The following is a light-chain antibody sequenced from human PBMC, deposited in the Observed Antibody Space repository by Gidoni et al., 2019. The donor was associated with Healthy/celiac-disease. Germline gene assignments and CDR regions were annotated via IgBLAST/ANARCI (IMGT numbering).Light chain of an antibody. CDR3: QQRSNWPYT. CDR1: QSVSSY. Sequence: EIVLTQSPATLSLSPGERATLSCRASQSVSSYLAWYQQKPGQAPRLLIYDASNRATGIPARFSGSGSGTDFNLNISSLEPEDFAVYYCQQRSNWPYTFGQGTKLEIK. J-gene: IGKJ2*01. CDR2: DAS. V-gene: IGKV3-11*01.